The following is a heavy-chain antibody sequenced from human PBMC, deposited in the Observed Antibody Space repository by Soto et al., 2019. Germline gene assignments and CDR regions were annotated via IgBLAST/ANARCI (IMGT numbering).Heavy chain of an antibody. D-gene: IGHD1-26*01. Sequence: EVQLVESGGGLVKPGGSLRLSCAASGFTFSNAWMNWVRQAPGKGLEWVGRIKSKTDGGTTDYAAPVKGRFTISRDDSKDTLYLLMNSLKTEDTAVYYCTTDHLVEVWWELKKADEAYYYYGMDVWGQGTTVTVSS. CDR2: IKSKTDGGTT. V-gene: IGHV3-15*07. CDR3: TTDHLVEVWWELKKADEAYYYYGMDV. CDR1: GFTFSNAW. J-gene: IGHJ6*02.